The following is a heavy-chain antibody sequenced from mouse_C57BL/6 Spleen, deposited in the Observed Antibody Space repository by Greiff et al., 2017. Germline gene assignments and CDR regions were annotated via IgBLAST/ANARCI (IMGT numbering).Heavy chain of an antibody. D-gene: IGHD2-1*01. CDR2: IDPYDGDT. CDR3: TIGNSEVDD. J-gene: IGHJ1*03. CDR1: GFNFTDYC. Sequence: EVQLQQSGAELVRPGASVKLSCTASGFNFTDYCMHWVKQRPKQGLEWIGRIDPYDGDTDYNPKFQGKATMTVDKSSNTAYLQLSSLTSEDAAVYYCTIGNSEVDDWGKGTTLTVSS. V-gene: IGHV14-1*01.